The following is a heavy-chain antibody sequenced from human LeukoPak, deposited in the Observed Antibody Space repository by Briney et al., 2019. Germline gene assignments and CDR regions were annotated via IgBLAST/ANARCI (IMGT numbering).Heavy chain of an antibody. CDR3: AKEMLGYCSGGSCYSDAFDI. V-gene: IGHV3-9*01. D-gene: IGHD2-15*01. Sequence: GGSLRLSCAASGFTFDDYAMHWVRQAPGKGLEWVSGISWNSGSIGYADSVKGRFTISRDNAKNSLYLQMNSLRAEDTALYYCAKEMLGYCSGGSCYSDAFDIWGQGTMVTVSS. J-gene: IGHJ3*02. CDR1: GFTFDDYA. CDR2: ISWNSGSI.